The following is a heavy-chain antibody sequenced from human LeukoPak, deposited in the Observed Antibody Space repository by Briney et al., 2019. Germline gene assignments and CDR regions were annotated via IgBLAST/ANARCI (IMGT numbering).Heavy chain of an antibody. Sequence: PGGSLRLSCAASGLTFSSRWMSWVRQAPGKRLEWLGNIQPDGREQYPVDSVKGRFTISRDNARNSLFLEMNSLRVEDTAVYYCASQSYARFDPWGQGTLVTVSS. CDR3: ASQSYARFDP. D-gene: IGHD3-16*01. J-gene: IGHJ5*02. CDR1: GLTFSSRW. V-gene: IGHV3-7*01. CDR2: IQPDGREQ.